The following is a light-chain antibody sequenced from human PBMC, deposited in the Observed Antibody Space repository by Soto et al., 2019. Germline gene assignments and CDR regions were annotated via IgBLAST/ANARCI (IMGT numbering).Light chain of an antibody. CDR1: SSDVGDYNY. Sequence: QSVLTQPRSVSGSPGQSVTISCTGTSSDVGDYNYVSWYQQHPDKAPKLMIYDVNKRPSGVPDRFSGSKSGNTASLTISGLQAEDEADYYCCSYAGSYTYVFGGGTQLTVL. CDR3: CSYAGSYTYV. J-gene: IGLJ2*01. CDR2: DVN. V-gene: IGLV2-11*01.